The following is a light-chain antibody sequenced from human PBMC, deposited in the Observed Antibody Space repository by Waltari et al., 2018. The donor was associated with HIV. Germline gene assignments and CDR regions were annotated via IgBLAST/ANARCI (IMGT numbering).Light chain of an antibody. J-gene: IGKJ4*01. V-gene: IGKV1-39*01. CDR1: QRIRSY. CDR2: AAS. CDR3: QQSYNTPLT. Sequence: DIQMNKSPSSLSASVGDRVTITCRASQRIRSYLNWYQQKPGKAPKLLIFAASRLQSGVPSRFSGSESGTDFTLTISSLQLEDFAVYYCQQSYNTPLTFGGGTKVEIK.